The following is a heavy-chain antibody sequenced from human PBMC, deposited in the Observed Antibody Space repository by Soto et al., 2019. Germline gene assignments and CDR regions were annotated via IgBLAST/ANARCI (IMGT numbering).Heavy chain of an antibody. Sequence: EVQLSESGGGLVQPGGSLRLSCAPSGFTFSTYAMSWVRQAPGKGLEWVSAISGSGGSTNYADSVKGRFTISRDNPKSPLWLQMNILGDKDTALYYCAKSGPTKGYGWQAYYFDYWGQGTPVTVSS. CDR2: ISGSGGST. J-gene: IGHJ4*02. CDR1: GFTFSTYA. V-gene: IGHV3-23*01. D-gene: IGHD2-21*01. CDR3: AKSGPTKGYGWQAYYFDY.